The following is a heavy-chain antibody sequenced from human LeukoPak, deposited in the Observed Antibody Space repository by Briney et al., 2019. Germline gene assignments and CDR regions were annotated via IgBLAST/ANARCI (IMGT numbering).Heavy chain of an antibody. D-gene: IGHD6-19*01. CDR2: IRYDGSNK. V-gene: IGHV3-30*02. J-gene: IGHJ4*02. Sequence: GGSLRPSCAAPGFTFSSYGMHWVRQAPGKGLEWVAFIRYDGSNKYYADSVKGRFTISRDNSKNTLYLQMNSLRAEDTAVYYCAKDSIAVGKFDYWGQGTLVTVSS. CDR3: AKDSIAVGKFDY. CDR1: GFTFSSYG.